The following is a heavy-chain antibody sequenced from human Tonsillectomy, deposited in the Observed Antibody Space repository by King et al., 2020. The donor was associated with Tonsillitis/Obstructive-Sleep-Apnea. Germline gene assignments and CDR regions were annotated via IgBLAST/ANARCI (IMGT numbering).Heavy chain of an antibody. V-gene: IGHV3-66*04. CDR3: ARLVVPASSVSVWFDP. D-gene: IGHD2-2*01. CDR1: GFTGSRNY. Sequence: VQLVESGGGLVQPGGSLRLSCAASGFTGSRNYMSWGRQAPGKGLEWGSVIYSGGSTYYADSVKGRFIISRDNSKNTVHLQMNTLRAADTACYYLARLVVPASSVSVWFDPWGQGTLVSVSS. CDR2: IYSGGST. J-gene: IGHJ5*02.